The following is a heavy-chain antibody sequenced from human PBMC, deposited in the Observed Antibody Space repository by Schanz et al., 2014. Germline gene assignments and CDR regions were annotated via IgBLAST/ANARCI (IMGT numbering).Heavy chain of an antibody. J-gene: IGHJ6*03. Sequence: VQLVESGGGLVQPGESLRLSCAASGFTFSDYYMTWILQAPGKGLEWVSDISDSGDSTHYADSVKGRFTISRANAKNSLYLQMNSLRAEDTAVYYSASPSDSAWYMDDWGKGTTVTVSS. D-gene: IGHD2-21*02. V-gene: IGHV3-11*06. CDR3: ASPSDSAWYMDD. CDR2: ISDSGDST. CDR1: GFTFSDYY.